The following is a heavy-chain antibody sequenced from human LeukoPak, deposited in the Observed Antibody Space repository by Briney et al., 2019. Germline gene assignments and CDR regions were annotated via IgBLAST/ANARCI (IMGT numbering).Heavy chain of an antibody. D-gene: IGHD3-3*01. V-gene: IGHV3-74*01. CDR3: ARVSTIFGVVLHMDV. Sequence: GGSLRLSCAASGFTFSSYSMNWVRQAPGKGLVWVSRINTDGSSTSYADSVKGRFTISRDNAKNTLYLQMNSLRAEDTAVYYCARVSTIFGVVLHMDVWGKGTTVTVSS. CDR2: INTDGSST. CDR1: GFTFSSYS. J-gene: IGHJ6*03.